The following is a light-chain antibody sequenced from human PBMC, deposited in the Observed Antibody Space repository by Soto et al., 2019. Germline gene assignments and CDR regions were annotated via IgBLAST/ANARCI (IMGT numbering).Light chain of an antibody. J-gene: IGKJ2*01. CDR1: QSLTYIDGNTY. Sequence: EVVMTQSPLSLPVTLGQPASISCRSSQSLTYIDGNTYLTWFHKRPGQSPRRLIYYVSNRDSGVPDRFSGSGSGTDFTLKISRVEAEDAGIYYCMQSTRWPPYTFGQGTKLEIK. V-gene: IGKV2-30*01. CDR2: YVS. CDR3: MQSTRWPPYT.